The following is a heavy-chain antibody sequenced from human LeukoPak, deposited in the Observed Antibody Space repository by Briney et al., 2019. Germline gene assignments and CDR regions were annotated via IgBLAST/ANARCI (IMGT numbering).Heavy chain of an antibody. CDR3: ARSLPITMIVVVMPRRRAFDI. CDR1: GGSISNGGNY. J-gene: IGHJ3*02. Sequence: PSETLSLTCTVSGGSISNGGNYWSWIRQPPGKGLEWIGEINHSGSTNYNPSLKSRVTISVDTSKNQFSLKLSSVTAADTAVYYCARSLPITMIVVVMPRRRAFDIWGQGTMVTVSS. V-gene: IGHV4-34*01. CDR2: INHSGST. D-gene: IGHD3-22*01.